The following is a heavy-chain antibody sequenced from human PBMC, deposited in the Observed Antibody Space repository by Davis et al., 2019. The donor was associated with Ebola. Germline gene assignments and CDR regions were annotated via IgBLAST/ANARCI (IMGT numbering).Heavy chain of an antibody. CDR3: ARGLRDDLDV. CDR2: IYHTGST. CDR1: GDSISSNNW. Sequence: PSETLSLTCSVSGDSISSNNWWRWVRQPPGKGLEWIGDIYHTGSTNYNPSLKSRVTISVDTSKNQFSLNLNSVTVADTAVYYCARGLRDDLDVWGQGTTVTVSS. J-gene: IGHJ6*02. V-gene: IGHV4-4*02. D-gene: IGHD2-8*01.